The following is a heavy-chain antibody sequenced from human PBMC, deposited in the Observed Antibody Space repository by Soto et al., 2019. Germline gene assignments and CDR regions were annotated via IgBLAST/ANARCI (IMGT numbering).Heavy chain of an antibody. CDR1: GGSISSYY. D-gene: IGHD4-17*01. CDR2: IYYSGST. Sequence: QVQLQESGPGLVKPSETLSLTCTVSGGSISSYYWSWIRQPPGKGLEWIGYIYYSGSTNYNPSLTSLVTIAVDTSKNQFSLKLSSVTAADTAVYYCASHETRHGDYDYWGQGTLVTVSS. V-gene: IGHV4-59*08. CDR3: ASHETRHGDYDY. J-gene: IGHJ4*02.